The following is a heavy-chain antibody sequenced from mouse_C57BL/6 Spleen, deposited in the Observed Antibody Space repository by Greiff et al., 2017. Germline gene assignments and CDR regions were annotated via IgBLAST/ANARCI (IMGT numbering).Heavy chain of an antibody. CDR1: GFTFSSYG. V-gene: IGHV5-6*02. D-gene: IGHD1-1*01. J-gene: IGHJ2*01. CDR2: ISSGGSYT. CDR3: ARRDGSTYFDY. Sequence: DVKLVESGGDLVKPGGSLKLSCAASGFTFSSYGMSWVRQTPDKRLEWVATISSGGSYTYYPDSVKGRFTISRDNAKNTLYLQMSSLKSEDTAMYYCARRDGSTYFDYWGQGTTLTVSS.